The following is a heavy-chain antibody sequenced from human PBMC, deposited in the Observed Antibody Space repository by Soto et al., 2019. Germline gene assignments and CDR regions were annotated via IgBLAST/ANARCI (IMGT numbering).Heavy chain of an antibody. Sequence: GASVEVSCEASLGTVRSKAISWVRQAPGKGLEWMGGIIPIFGTANYAQKFQGRVTITADKSTSTAYMELSSLRSEDTAGYYCATRPGKSGAKEVLDIWGQGTKVTVS. CDR1: LGTVRSKA. V-gene: IGHV1-69*06. CDR2: IIPIFGTA. J-gene: IGHJ3*02. CDR3: ATRPGKSGAKEVLDI.